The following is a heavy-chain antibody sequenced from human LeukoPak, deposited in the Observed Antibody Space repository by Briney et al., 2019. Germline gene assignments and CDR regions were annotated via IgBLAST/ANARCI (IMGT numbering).Heavy chain of an antibody. V-gene: IGHV4-34*01. J-gene: IGHJ4*02. CDR3: ARYGSENYFDY. D-gene: IGHD3-10*01. CDR2: INHSGST. CDR1: GGSFSGYY. Sequence: PSETLSLTCAVYGGSFSGYYWSWIRQPPGKGLEWIGEINHSGSTNYNPSLKSRVTISVDTSKNQFSLKLSSVTAADTAVYYCARYGSENYFDYWGQGTLVTVSS.